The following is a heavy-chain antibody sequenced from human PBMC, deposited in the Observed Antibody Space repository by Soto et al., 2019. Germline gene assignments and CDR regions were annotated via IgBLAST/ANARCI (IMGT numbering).Heavy chain of an antibody. J-gene: IGHJ4*02. V-gene: IGHV3-74*01. Sequence: GGSLRLSCAASGFTFSTYWMHWVRQAPGKGLVWVARIDDVGSGTIYADSVKGRFTISRDNAKNTLYLQMNNLRAEEKAVYYCARDQTMPGPTTFDYCGQGTLVTVSS. D-gene: IGHD1-1*01. CDR2: IDDVGSGT. CDR3: ARDQTMPGPTTFDY. CDR1: GFTFSTYW.